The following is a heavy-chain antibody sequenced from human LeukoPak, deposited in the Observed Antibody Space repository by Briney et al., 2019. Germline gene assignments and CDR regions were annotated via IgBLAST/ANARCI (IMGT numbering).Heavy chain of an antibody. CDR1: GYTFTDYY. CDR3: ARGGQDALSRYYDFWTGLPFDI. V-gene: IGHV1-2*02. J-gene: IGHJ3*02. Sequence: ASVKVSCKASGYTFTDYYMHWVRQAPGQGLEWMGWINPNSGGTNYAQKFQGRVTMTGDTSIDTAYMDLSRLRSDDTAVYYCARGGQDALSRYYDFWTGLPFDIWGQGTMVTVSS. D-gene: IGHD3-3*01. CDR2: INPNSGGT.